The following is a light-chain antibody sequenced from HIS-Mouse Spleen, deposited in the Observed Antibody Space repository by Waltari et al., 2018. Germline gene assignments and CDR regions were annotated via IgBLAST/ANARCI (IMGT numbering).Light chain of an antibody. J-gene: IGLJ2*01. CDR3: SSYTSSSTRVV. Sequence: QSALTQPASVSGSPGQSITISCTGTSSDGGGYNYVSWYQQHPGKAPKLMIYEVSNRPSGVSHRFSGSKSGNTASMTISGLQAEDEADYYCSSYTSSSTRVVFGGGTKLTVL. V-gene: IGLV2-14*01. CDR1: SSDGGGYNY. CDR2: EVS.